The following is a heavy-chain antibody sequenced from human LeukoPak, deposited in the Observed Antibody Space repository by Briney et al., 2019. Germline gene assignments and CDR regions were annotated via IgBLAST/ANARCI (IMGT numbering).Heavy chain of an antibody. CDR1: GGTFGSYA. Sequence: ASVKVSCXASGGTFGSYAISWVRQAPGQGLEWMGGIIPIFGTANYAQKFQGRVTITADESTSTAYMELSSLRSEDTAVYYCARVSPKEDSGYDDYWGQGTLVTVSS. J-gene: IGHJ4*02. V-gene: IGHV1-69*13. CDR3: ARVSPKEDSGYDDY. CDR2: IIPIFGTA. D-gene: IGHD5-12*01.